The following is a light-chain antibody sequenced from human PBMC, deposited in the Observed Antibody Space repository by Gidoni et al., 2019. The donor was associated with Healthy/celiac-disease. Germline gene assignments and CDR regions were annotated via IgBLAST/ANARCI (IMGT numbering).Light chain of an antibody. CDR2: QDS. J-gene: IGLJ2*01. CDR1: KLGDKY. Sequence: SYELTQPPSVSVSPGPPASITCSGDKLGDKYACWYQQKPGQSPVLVIYQDSKRPSGIPERFSGSNSGNTATLTISGTQAMDEADYYCQAWDSSTGGVFGGGTKLTVL. V-gene: IGLV3-1*01. CDR3: QAWDSSTGGV.